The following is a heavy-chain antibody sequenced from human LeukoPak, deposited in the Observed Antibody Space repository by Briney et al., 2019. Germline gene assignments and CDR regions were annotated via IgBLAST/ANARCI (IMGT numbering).Heavy chain of an antibody. CDR3: ASQAYYYYGMDV. CDR1: GFTVSNNY. CDR2: IYSGDTT. Sequence: GGSLRLSCAASGFTVSNNYMTWVRQAPGKGLEWVSVIYSGDTTYYADSVKGRFTISRDDLKNTLYLQMNSLRADDTAVYYCASQAYYYYGMDVWGQGTTVTVSS. J-gene: IGHJ6*02. V-gene: IGHV3-53*01.